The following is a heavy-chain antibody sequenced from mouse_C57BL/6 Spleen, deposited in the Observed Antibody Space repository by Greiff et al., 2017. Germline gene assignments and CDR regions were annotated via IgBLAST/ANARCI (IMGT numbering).Heavy chain of an antibody. Sequence: EVKLMESGGGLVQPKGSLKLSCAASGFSFNTYAMNWVRQAPGKGLEWVARIRSKSNNYATYYADSVKDRFTISRDDSESMLYLQMNNLKTEDTAMYYCVRHPRNWDYFDYWGQGTTLTVSS. J-gene: IGHJ2*01. V-gene: IGHV10-1*01. CDR2: IRSKSNNYAT. CDR3: VRHPRNWDYFDY. D-gene: IGHD4-1*01. CDR1: GFSFNTYA.